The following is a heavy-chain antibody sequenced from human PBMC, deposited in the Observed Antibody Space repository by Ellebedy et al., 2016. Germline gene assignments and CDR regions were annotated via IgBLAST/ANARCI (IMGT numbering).Heavy chain of an antibody. CDR2: FFYTGNT. Sequence: SETLSLTCTVSGGSISGSGHFWGWFRQAPGRGLEWIVTFFYTGNTYNSPSLGSRAATSVDTSKNQFSLNLGSVTAADTAIYDCARDLGYRGNYPRDHAFDRWGQGTMVTVS. CDR1: GGSISGSGHF. CDR3: ARDLGYRGNYPRDHAFDR. V-gene: IGHV4-39*07. J-gene: IGHJ3*01. D-gene: IGHD1-26*01.